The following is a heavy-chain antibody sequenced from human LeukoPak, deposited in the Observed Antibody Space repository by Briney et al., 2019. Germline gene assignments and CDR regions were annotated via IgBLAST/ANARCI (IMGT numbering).Heavy chain of an antibody. D-gene: IGHD5-18*01. CDR1: GFTLSSYS. V-gene: IGHV3-21*01. Sequence: GGSLRLACAASGFTLSSYSMNSVRQAPGKGLEWVSSIRSSSSYIYYAYSARGRSTISIDNANNSRYLQTNSLRAEQPSVFYCARETGDTAMVLYYSYYYMDVWGKGTTVTVSS. CDR2: IRSSSSYI. J-gene: IGHJ6*03. CDR3: ARETGDTAMVLYYSYYYMDV.